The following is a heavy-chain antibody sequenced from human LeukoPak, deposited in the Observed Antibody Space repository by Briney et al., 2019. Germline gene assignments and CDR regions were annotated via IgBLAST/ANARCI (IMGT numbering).Heavy chain of an antibody. D-gene: IGHD2-2*01. V-gene: IGHV4-59*01. CDR3: ARGTYCSSSSRYRLDY. CDR2: ISYNGSP. CDR1: GGSISSYY. J-gene: IGHJ4*02. Sequence: NPSETLSLTCTVSGGSISSYYWNWIRQPPGEGLEWIGYISYNGSPIYNPSLKSRVTISVDTSKNQFYLRLSAVTAADTAVYYCARGTYCSSSSRYRLDYWGQGTLVTVSS.